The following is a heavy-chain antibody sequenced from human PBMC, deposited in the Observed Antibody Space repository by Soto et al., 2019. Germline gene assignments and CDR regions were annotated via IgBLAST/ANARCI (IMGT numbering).Heavy chain of an antibody. CDR3: AAEAPYSSSWNS. J-gene: IGHJ4*02. V-gene: IGHV1-58*01. Sequence: QRQLVQSGPEVKKPGTSVKISCKASGVTLISSAVQWVRQARGQRLEWIGWIVVGSGNTNYAQNFQERVTITRDMSTSTVFVELSSLRSEDTAIYYCAAEAPYSSSWNSWGQGTLVTVSS. D-gene: IGHD6-13*01. CDR1: GVTLISSA. CDR2: IVVGSGNT.